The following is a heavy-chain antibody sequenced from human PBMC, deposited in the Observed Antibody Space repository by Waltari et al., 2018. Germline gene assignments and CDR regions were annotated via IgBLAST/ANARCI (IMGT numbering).Heavy chain of an antibody. CDR2: ISPTSSTI. V-gene: IGHV3-48*02. Sequence: VQLVEAGGSLVKPGGSVGLSGGASGLDLGSYGRNWVRQAPGKGLEWVSYISPTSSTIYYADSVKGRFTISRDNGKDSLHLQMNSLRDEDTAVYYCATAARRRDVGDLSWGQGTLVTVSA. D-gene: IGHD3-16*02. J-gene: IGHJ4*02. CDR3: ATAARRRDVGDLS. CDR1: GLDLGSYG.